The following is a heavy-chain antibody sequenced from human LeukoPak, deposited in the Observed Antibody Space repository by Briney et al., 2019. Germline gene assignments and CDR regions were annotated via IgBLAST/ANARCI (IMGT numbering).Heavy chain of an antibody. J-gene: IGHJ5*02. D-gene: IGHD2-2*01. Sequence: PGGSLRLSCAASGFTFSIYWMSWVRQAPGKGLEWVANIKQDGSEQFYVDSVKGRFTISRDNAKNSLYLQMNNLRGEDTAVYYCARGRKVPAAMGNWFDPWGQGTLVTVSS. CDR1: GFTFSIYW. CDR3: ARGRKVPAAMGNWFDP. V-gene: IGHV3-7*01. CDR2: IKQDGSEQ.